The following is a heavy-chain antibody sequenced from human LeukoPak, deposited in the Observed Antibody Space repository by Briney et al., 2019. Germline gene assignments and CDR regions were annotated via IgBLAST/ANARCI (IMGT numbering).Heavy chain of an antibody. Sequence: SETLSLTCTVSGGSISSYYWSWIRQPPGKGLEWIGYIYYSGSTNYNPSLKSRVTISVDTSKNQFSLKLSSVTAADTAVYYCSRGGSYGTFDYWGQGTLVTVSS. J-gene: IGHJ4*02. CDR1: GGSISSYY. D-gene: IGHD3-16*01. CDR3: SRGGSYGTFDY. CDR2: IYYSGST. V-gene: IGHV4-59*01.